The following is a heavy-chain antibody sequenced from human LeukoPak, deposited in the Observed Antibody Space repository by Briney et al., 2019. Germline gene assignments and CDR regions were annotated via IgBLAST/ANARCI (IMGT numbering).Heavy chain of an antibody. CDR1: GFTFSSYG. D-gene: IGHD2-15*01. J-gene: IGHJ6*02. V-gene: IGHV3-33*01. Sequence: GRSLRLSCAASGFTFSSYGMRWVRQAPGKGLEWVAVIWYDGSNKYYADSVKGRFTISRDNSKNTLYLQMNSLRAEDTAVYYCARICSAGSCYLDSGMDVWGQGTTVTVSS. CDR3: ARICSAGSCYLDSGMDV. CDR2: IWYDGSNK.